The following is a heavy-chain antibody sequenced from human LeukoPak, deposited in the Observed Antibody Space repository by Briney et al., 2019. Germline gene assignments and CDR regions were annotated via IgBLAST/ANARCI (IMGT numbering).Heavy chain of an antibody. Sequence: SETLSLTCAVYGGSFSGYYWSWIRQPPGKGLEWIGEINHSGSTNYNPSLKSRVTISVDTFKNQFSLKLSSVTAADTAVYYCARGQRGWSFDYWGQGTLVTVSS. CDR3: ARGQRGWSFDY. J-gene: IGHJ4*02. CDR2: INHSGST. V-gene: IGHV4-34*01. CDR1: GGSFSGYY.